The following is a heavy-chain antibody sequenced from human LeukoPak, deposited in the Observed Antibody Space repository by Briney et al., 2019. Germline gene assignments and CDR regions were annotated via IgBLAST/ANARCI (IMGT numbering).Heavy chain of an antibody. CDR2: IIHIFGTA. D-gene: IGHD6-19*01. Sequence: SVKVSCKASGGTFSSYAISWVRQAPGQGLEWMGGIIHIFGTANYAQKFQGRVTITADESTSTAYMELSSLRSEDTAVYYCAREPTYSSGWSAFDIWGQGTMVTVSS. CDR1: GGTFSSYA. CDR3: AREPTYSSGWSAFDI. J-gene: IGHJ3*02. V-gene: IGHV1-69*13.